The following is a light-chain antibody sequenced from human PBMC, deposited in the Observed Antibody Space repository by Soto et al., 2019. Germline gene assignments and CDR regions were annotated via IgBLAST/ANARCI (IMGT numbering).Light chain of an antibody. CDR3: CSYAGSSTFVA. V-gene: IGLV2-23*02. J-gene: IGLJ2*01. Sequence: QSALTQPASVSGSPGQSVTISCTGTSNDVGRYFLVSWYQQHPGKAPKLIIFEDTKRPSGVSSRFSGSKSGNTASLTISGLQTEDEADYFCCSYAGSSTFVAFGGGTKLTVL. CDR2: EDT. CDR1: SNDVGRYFL.